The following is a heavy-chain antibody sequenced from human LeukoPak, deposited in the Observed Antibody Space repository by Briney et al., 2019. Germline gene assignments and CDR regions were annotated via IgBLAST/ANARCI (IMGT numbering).Heavy chain of an antibody. CDR3: AKVGAHHFWSGYCDY. CDR1: GFTFRNYA. Sequence: GGSLRLSCAASGFTFRNYAMSWVRQAPGKGLEWVSSISGSGGTTHYADSVQGRFTISRDNSKNTLHLQMNSLRAEDTAVYYCAKVGAHHFWSGYCDYWGQGTLVTVSS. D-gene: IGHD3-3*02. V-gene: IGHV3-23*01. J-gene: IGHJ4*02. CDR2: ISGSGGTT.